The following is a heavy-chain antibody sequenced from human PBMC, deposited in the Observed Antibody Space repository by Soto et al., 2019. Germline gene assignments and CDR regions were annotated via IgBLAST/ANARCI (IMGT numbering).Heavy chain of an antibody. D-gene: IGHD2-15*01. CDR1: GFIFSDSA. Sequence: EVQLVESGGGLVQPGGSLKLSCAASGFIFSDSAVHWVRQASGKGLEWVGRIRAKTNNYATAYVASVQGRFTVSRDDTKNTAYRQMSSLRTEDTAMYYCIRLEESGCSGDRCYSGFDHWGQGTLVTVSS. CDR3: IRLEESGCSGDRCYSGFDH. CDR2: IRAKTNNYAT. J-gene: IGHJ4*02. V-gene: IGHV3-73*02.